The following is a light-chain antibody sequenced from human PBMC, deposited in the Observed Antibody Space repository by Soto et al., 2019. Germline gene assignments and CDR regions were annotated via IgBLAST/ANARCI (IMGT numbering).Light chain of an antibody. Sequence: SDRTQPPSVSGAPGQRVTISCTGSSSNIGAGYDVHWYQQLPGTAPKLLIYGNSNRPSGVPDRFSGSKSGTSASLALTGLQAEGEADYYCQSYDSSLSGYVFGTGTKVTVL. CDR2: GNS. V-gene: IGLV1-40*01. CDR3: QSYDSSLSGYV. J-gene: IGLJ1*01. CDR1: SSNIGAGYD.